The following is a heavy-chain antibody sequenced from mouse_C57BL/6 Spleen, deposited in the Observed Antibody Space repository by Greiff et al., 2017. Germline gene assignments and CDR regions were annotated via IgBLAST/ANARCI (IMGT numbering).Heavy chain of an antibody. V-gene: IGHV1-15*01. Sequence: QVQLKESGAELVRPGASVTLSCKASGYTFTDYEMHWVKQTPVHGLEWIGAIDPETGGTAYNQKFKGKAILTADKSSSTAYMELRSLTSEDAAVYYCTRWGTTVVATPSYWGQGTLVTVSA. CDR1: GYTFTDYE. D-gene: IGHD1-1*01. CDR3: TRWGTTVVATPSY. J-gene: IGHJ3*01. CDR2: IDPETGGT.